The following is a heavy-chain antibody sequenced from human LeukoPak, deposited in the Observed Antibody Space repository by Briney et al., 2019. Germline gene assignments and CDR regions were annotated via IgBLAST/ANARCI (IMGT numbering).Heavy chain of an antibody. V-gene: IGHV4-34*01. CDR2: INHSGST. CDR3: VRRSNYYYYGMDV. J-gene: IGHJ6*02. Sequence: PSETLSLTCAVSGGSFSGYYWSWMRQPPGKGLEWIGKINHSGSTNYTPSLKSRVTISVDTSKNQFSLKLSSVTAADTAVYYCVRRSNYYYYGMDVWGQGTTVTVSS. CDR1: GGSFSGYY. D-gene: IGHD1-14*01.